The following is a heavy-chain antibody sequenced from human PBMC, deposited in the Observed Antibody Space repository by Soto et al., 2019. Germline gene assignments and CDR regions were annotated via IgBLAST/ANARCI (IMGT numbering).Heavy chain of an antibody. Sequence: QLQLQESGPGLVRPSETLSLICTVSGGSITRNDHYWGWIRQCTGTGLEWIGDIKSSGSTNYNLSLKRRVSMSVETSKNQFSLKMNSVTAADTAVYYCARLGSSGWYQGSYFDYWGQGTLVTVSS. V-gene: IGHV4-39*01. CDR3: ARLGSSGWYQGSYFDY. CDR2: IKSSGST. D-gene: IGHD6-19*01. CDR1: GGSITRNDHY. J-gene: IGHJ4*02.